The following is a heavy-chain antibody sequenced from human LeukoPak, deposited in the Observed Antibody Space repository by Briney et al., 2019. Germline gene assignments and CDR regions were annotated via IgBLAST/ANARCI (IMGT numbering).Heavy chain of an antibody. D-gene: IGHD3-10*01. Sequence: PSETLSLTCAVSGGSLSGSQWTWLRQPPGQGLEWIGEINHSGSTNYNPSLKSRVTISVDTSKNHFSLKLSSVTATDTAVYYCAREGPYGSGTYYTYWFDPWGQGTLVTVSS. CDR2: INHSGST. V-gene: IGHV4-34*01. CDR1: GGSLSGSQ. CDR3: AREGPYGSGTYYTYWFDP. J-gene: IGHJ5*02.